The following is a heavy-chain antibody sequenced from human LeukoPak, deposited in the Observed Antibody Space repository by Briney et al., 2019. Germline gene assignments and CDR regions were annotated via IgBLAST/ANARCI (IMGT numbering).Heavy chain of an antibody. Sequence: ASVKVSCKASGYTFTDYYMHWVRQAPGQGLEWMGWINPNSGGTNYAQKFQGRVTMTRDTSISTAYMELSRLRSDDTAVYYCARDLKVCTSCYYFWGQGTLVTVSS. J-gene: IGHJ4*02. CDR3: ARDLKVCTSCYYF. CDR2: INPNSGGT. V-gene: IGHV1-2*02. D-gene: IGHD2-2*01. CDR1: GYTFTDYY.